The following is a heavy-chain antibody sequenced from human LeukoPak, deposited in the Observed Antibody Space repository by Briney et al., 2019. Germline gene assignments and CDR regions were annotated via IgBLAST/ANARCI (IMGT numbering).Heavy chain of an antibody. Sequence: ASVKVSFKASGYTFTIYGISWVRQAPGQGREWMGWISAYNGNTNYAQKLQGRVTMTTDTSTSTAYMELRSLRSDDTAVYYCALLRLGETHSVYWGQGTLVTVSS. D-gene: IGHD3-16*01. V-gene: IGHV1-18*01. CDR2: ISAYNGNT. CDR3: ALLRLGETHSVY. J-gene: IGHJ4*02. CDR1: GYTFTIYG.